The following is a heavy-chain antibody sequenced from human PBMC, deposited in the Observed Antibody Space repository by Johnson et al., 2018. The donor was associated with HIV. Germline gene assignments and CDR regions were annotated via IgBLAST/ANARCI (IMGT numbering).Heavy chain of an antibody. CDR2: IKSKTDGGTT. D-gene: IGHD6-19*01. CDR3: TTSYSSGWYGANDAFDI. J-gene: IGHJ3*02. CDR1: GFTLSSYG. V-gene: IGHV3-15*01. Sequence: MLLVESGGGLVQPGGSLRLSCAASGFTLSSYGMHWVRQAPGKGLEWVGRIKSKTDGGTTDYAAPVKGRFTISRDDSKNTLYLQMNSLKTEDTAVYYCTTSYSSGWYGANDAFDIWGQGTMVTVSS.